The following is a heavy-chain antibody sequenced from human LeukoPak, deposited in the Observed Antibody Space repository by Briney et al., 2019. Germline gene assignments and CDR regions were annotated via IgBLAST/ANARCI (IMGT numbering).Heavy chain of an antibody. Sequence: GGSLRLSCAASGFTFSTYSMNWVRQAPGKGLEWVSYITSSGSTIYYADSVKGRFTISRDNAKNSLYLQMNSLRDEDTAMYYCAKVRGSGWYFDYWGQGTLVAVSS. J-gene: IGHJ4*02. CDR3: AKVRGSGWYFDY. D-gene: IGHD6-19*01. V-gene: IGHV3-48*02. CDR1: GFTFSTYS. CDR2: ITSSGSTI.